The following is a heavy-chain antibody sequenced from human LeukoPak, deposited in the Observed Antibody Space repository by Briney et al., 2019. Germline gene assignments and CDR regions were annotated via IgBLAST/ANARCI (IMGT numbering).Heavy chain of an antibody. CDR3: ARLSGLGPVEMATRPPAFDI. CDR2: IYYSGST. V-gene: IGHV4-59*08. D-gene: IGHD5-24*01. CDR1: GGSIGSYY. Sequence: PSEALSLTCTVSGGSIGSYYWSWIRQPPGKGLEWIGYIYYSGSTNYNPSLKGRVTISVDTSKNQFSLKLSSVTAADTAVYYCARLSGLGPVEMATRPPAFDIWGQGTMVTVSS. J-gene: IGHJ3*02.